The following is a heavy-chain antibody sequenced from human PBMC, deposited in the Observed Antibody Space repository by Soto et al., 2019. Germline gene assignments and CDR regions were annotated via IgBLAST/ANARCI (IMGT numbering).Heavy chain of an antibody. D-gene: IGHD5-12*01. CDR1: GYTFTNYG. Sequence: QVQLVQSGAEVKKPGASVKVSCKASGYTFTNYGISWVRQAPGQGLEWMGWISAYNGNTKYAQKLQGRVTMTTDTCASTAYMELSTQRAAHRTVYYCARDRTDHRLRKSWFDPWGQVTMVP. V-gene: IGHV1-18*01. CDR2: ISAYNGNT. CDR3: ARDRTDHRLRKSWFDP. J-gene: IGHJ5*02.